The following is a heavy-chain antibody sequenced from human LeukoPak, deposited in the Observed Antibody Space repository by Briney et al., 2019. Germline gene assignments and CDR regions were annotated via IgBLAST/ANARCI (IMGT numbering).Heavy chain of an antibody. Sequence: TLSLNCTVSGGSISSGGYYWSWIRQHPGKGLEWIEYIYYSGSTYYNPSLKSRVTRSVDTSKNQFSLKLSSVTAADTAVYYCARVVPAGNWFDPWGQGTLVTVSS. D-gene: IGHD2-2*01. J-gene: IGHJ5*02. V-gene: IGHV4-31*03. CDR2: IYYSGST. CDR1: GGSISSGGYY. CDR3: ARVVPAGNWFDP.